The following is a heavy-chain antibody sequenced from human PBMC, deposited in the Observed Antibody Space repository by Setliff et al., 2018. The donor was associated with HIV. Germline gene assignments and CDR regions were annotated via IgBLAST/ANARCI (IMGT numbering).Heavy chain of an antibody. CDR3: AGGPGTTSIDY. J-gene: IGHJ4*02. CDR2: IDHSGST. V-gene: IGHV4-34*01. CDR1: GTSLNTYY. Sequence: PSQTLSLTCAVYGTSLNTYYWTWIRYTPGRGLQWIGQIDHSGSTNYNPSLKSRVTLSVDASRNQFSLELISVTAADTAVYYCAGGPGTTSIDYWAQGTLVTVSS. D-gene: IGHD1-26*01.